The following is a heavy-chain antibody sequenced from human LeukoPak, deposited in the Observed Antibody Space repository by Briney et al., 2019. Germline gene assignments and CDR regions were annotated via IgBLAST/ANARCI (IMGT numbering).Heavy chain of an antibody. J-gene: IGHJ4*02. D-gene: IGHD1-26*01. CDR2: INPSGGST. V-gene: IGHV1-46*01. CDR3: ARGLGSGSYYGY. Sequence: ASVKVSCKASGYTFTTYYIHWVRQAPGQGLEWLGIINPSGGSTTYAQKFQGRVTMTRDTSTSTVYKELSSLRSEDTAVYYCARGLGSGSYYGYWGQGTLVTVSS. CDR1: GYTFTTYY.